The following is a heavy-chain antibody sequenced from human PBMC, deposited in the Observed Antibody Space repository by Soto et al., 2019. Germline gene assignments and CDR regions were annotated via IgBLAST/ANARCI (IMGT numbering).Heavy chain of an antibody. CDR3: ARPQAVGIGGYSYGYDAFDI. J-gene: IGHJ3*02. CDR2: IYPGDSDT. Sequence: GESLKISCKGSGYSFTSYWIGWVRQMPGKGLEWMGIIYPGDSDTRYSPSFQGQVTISADKSISTAYLQWSSLKASDTAMYYCARPQAVGIGGYSYGYDAFDIWGQGTMVTVSS. V-gene: IGHV5-51*01. D-gene: IGHD5-18*01. CDR1: GYSFTSYW.